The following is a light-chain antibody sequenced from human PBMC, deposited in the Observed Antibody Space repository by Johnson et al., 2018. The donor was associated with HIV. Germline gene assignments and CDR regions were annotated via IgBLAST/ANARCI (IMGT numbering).Light chain of an antibody. CDR2: ENN. CDR3: ATWDSSLSVYV. CDR1: SSNIGKNY. J-gene: IGLJ1*01. V-gene: IGLV1-51*02. Sequence: QSVLTQPPSVSAAPGQKVTISCSGSSSNIGKNYVSWYQQLPGTAPKVLIYENNKRPSGIPDRFSGSKSGASATLVITGLQTGDEADYHCATWDSSLSVYVFGTGTKVTAL.